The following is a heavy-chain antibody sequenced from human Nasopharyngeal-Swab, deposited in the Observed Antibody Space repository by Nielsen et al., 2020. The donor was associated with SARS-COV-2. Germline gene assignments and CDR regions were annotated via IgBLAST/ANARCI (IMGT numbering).Heavy chain of an antibody. V-gene: IGHV4-59*01. J-gene: IGHJ5*02. D-gene: IGHD6-13*01. CDR3: AGLLRQQPHHQFDP. CDR2: IYYSGST. Sequence: WIRQPPGKGLKWIGYIYYSGSTNYNPSLKSRVTISVDTSKNQFSLKLSSVTAADTAVYYCAGLLRQQPHHQFDPWGQGTLVTVSS.